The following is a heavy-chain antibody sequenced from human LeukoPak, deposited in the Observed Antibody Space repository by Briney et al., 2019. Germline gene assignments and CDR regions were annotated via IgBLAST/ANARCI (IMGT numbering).Heavy chain of an antibody. D-gene: IGHD3-3*01. CDR2: INSDGSST. CDR3: TRADFGVLTKY. CDR1: GFTFSSYG. J-gene: IGHJ4*02. Sequence: GGSLRLSCAASGFTFSSYGMHWARQAPGKGLVWVSRINSDGSSTNYADSVKGRFTISRDNAKSTLYLQMNSLRAEDTAVYYCTRADFGVLTKYWGQGTLVTVSS. V-gene: IGHV3-74*01.